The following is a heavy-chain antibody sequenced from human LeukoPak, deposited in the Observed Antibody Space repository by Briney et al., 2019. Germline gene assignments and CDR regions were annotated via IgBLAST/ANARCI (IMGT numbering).Heavy chain of an antibody. Sequence: GGSVRLSCAASGFAFSSYAMHWVRQAPGKGLEWVAVISYDGSNEYYADSVKGRFTISRDNSKNTLYLQMNSLRAEDTAVYYCARDWCTSCYTAIQDWGQGTLVTVSS. CDR3: ARDWCTSCYTAIQD. V-gene: IGHV3-30-3*01. CDR1: GFAFSSYA. J-gene: IGHJ1*01. D-gene: IGHD2-2*02. CDR2: ISYDGSNE.